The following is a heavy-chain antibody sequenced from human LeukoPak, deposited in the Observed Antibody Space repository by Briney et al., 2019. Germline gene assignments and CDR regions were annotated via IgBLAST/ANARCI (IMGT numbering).Heavy chain of an antibody. J-gene: IGHJ4*02. CDR3: ARGVGATSRFDY. Sequence: GSLRLSCAASGFTFSRYSMNWVRQAPGKGLEWIGSIYYSGSTYYNPSLKSRVTISVDTSKNQFSLKLSSVTAADTAVYYCARGVGATSRFDYWGQGTLVTVSS. CDR2: IYYSGST. CDR1: GFTFSRYS. V-gene: IGHV4-39*07. D-gene: IGHD1-26*01.